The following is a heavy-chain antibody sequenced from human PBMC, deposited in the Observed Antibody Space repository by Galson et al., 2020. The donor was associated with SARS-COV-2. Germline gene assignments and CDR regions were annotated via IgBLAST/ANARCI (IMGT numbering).Heavy chain of an antibody. Sequence: GGSLRLSCAASGFTFSGSAMHWVRQASGKGLEWVGRIRSKANSYATAYAASVKGRFTISRDDSKNTAYLQMNSLKTEDTAVYYCTRDQWELLLGSPPFDYWGQGTLVTVSS. V-gene: IGHV3-73*01. D-gene: IGHD1-26*01. J-gene: IGHJ4*02. CDR1: GFTFSGSA. CDR2: IRSKANSYAT. CDR3: TRDQWELLLGSPPFDY.